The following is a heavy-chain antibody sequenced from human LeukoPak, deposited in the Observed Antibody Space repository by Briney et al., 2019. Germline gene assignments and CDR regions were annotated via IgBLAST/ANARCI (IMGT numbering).Heavy chain of an antibody. Sequence: PGRSLRLSCAASGFTVNSNYMSWVRQAPGKGLEWVAVISYDGRNEYYADSVKGRFTISRDHSKNTVYLQMNSLRPEDTAVYYCAKDRHTVTTFDYWGQGTLVTVSS. CDR2: ISYDGRNE. J-gene: IGHJ4*02. D-gene: IGHD4-11*01. V-gene: IGHV3-30*18. CDR3: AKDRHTVTTFDY. CDR1: GFTVNSNY.